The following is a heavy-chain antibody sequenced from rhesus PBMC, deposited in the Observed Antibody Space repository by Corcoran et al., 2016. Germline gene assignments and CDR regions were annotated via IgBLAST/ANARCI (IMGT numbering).Heavy chain of an antibody. CDR1: GFTFSNYW. V-gene: IGHV3S25*01. CDR3: AKIFGRYSGYSYFDY. J-gene: IGHJ4*01. CDR2: INSGGGST. Sequence: EVQLVESGGGLAKPGGSLRLSCAGSGFTFSNYWMNWVRQAPGKGLEWVSAINSGGGSTNYADSVKGRLTISRDNSKNTLSLQRNRLRAEDTAVYYCAKIFGRYSGYSYFDYWGQGVLVTVSS. D-gene: IGHD5-24*01.